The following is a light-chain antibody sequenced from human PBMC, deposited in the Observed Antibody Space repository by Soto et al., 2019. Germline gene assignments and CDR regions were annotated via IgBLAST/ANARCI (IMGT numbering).Light chain of an antibody. CDR2: VNSDGSH. Sequence: QPVLTQSPSASASLGASVKLTCTLSSGHSSDAIAWHQQQPEKGPRYLMKVNSDGSHSKGDGIPDRFSGSRSGAERYLTISSLQSGDEADYYCQTWGTGIHVVFGGGTKLTVL. CDR1: SGHSSDA. CDR3: QTWGTGIHVV. V-gene: IGLV4-69*01. J-gene: IGLJ2*01.